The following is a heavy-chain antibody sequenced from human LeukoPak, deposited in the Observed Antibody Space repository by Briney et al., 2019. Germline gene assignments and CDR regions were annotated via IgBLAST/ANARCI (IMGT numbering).Heavy chain of an antibody. Sequence: ASVKVSCKASGYTFINYGISWVRQAPGQGLEWMGWISAYNGDTNYAQKFQGRVTMTTDTSTTTAYMELRSLRSDDTAVYYCARAGRITSYYYMDVWGKGTTVTVSS. J-gene: IGHJ6*03. CDR2: ISAYNGDT. V-gene: IGHV1-18*01. CDR1: GYTFINYG. D-gene: IGHD2-2*01. CDR3: ARAGRITSYYYMDV.